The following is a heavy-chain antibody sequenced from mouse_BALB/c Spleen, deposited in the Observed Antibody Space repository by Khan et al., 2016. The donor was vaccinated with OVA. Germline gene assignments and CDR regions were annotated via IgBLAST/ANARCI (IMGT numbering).Heavy chain of an antibody. CDR1: GFTFSDYG. CDR2: ISDLAYTI. J-gene: IGHJ3*01. V-gene: IGHV5-15*02. CDR3: ARGGGTAPFAY. Sequence: EVELVESGGGLVQPGGSRKLSCAASGFTFSDYGMAWVRQAPGKGPEWVAFISDLAYTIYYADTVTGRFTISRENAKNTLYLEMSSRRSEDTAIYYWARGGGTAPFAYWGLGTLVTVSA. D-gene: IGHD1-2*01.